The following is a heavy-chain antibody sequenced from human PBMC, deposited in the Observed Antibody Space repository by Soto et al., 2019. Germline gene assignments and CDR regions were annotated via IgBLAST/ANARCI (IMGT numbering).Heavy chain of an antibody. Sequence: GESLKISRKGSGYSFTSYWIRWVRQMPVKVLEWMGRIDPSDSYTNYSPSFQGHVTISADKSISTAYLQWSSLKASDTAMYYCARRGYFEWLYGMVVWGQGPTVNVCS. V-gene: IGHV5-10-1*01. CDR2: IDPSDSYT. D-gene: IGHD3-9*01. CDR1: GYSFTSYW. J-gene: IGHJ6*02. CDR3: ARRGYFEWLYGMVV.